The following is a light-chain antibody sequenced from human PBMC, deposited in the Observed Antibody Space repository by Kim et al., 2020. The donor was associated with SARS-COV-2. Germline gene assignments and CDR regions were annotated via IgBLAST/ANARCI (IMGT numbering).Light chain of an antibody. CDR1: SSDVGGYKY. Sequence: QSALTQPASLSASPGQSITISCTGTSSDVGGYKYVSWYQQHPGKVPKLLIHDVTNRPSGVSYRFSASKSGNTASLTISGLQPEDEADYYCASYTRSSTWVFGGGTQLTVL. CDR2: DVT. V-gene: IGLV2-14*03. J-gene: IGLJ3*02. CDR3: ASYTRSSTWV.